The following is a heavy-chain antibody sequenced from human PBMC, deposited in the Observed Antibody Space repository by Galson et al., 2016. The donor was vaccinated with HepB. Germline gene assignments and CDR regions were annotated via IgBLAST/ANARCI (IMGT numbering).Heavy chain of an antibody. CDR1: GGTFSSYV. V-gene: IGHV1-69*13. D-gene: IGHD4-11*01. CDR2: IIPIFGTT. J-gene: IGHJ5*02. CDR3: ARAYSDYVFEVESVDL. Sequence: SVKVSCKASGGTFSSYVIGWVRQAPGQGLEWMGGIIPIFGTTNYEQKFQGRVTITADESTCTAYMELSSLRSEDTAMYYGARAYSDYVFEVESVDLWGQGTPVSVSS.